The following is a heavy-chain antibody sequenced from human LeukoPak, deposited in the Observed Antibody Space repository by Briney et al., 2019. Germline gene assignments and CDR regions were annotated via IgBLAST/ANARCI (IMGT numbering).Heavy chain of an antibody. V-gene: IGHV3-7*04. CDR1: GFTFSSYS. D-gene: IGHD5-24*01. Sequence: PGGSLRLSCAASGFTFSSYSMNWVRQAPGKGLEWVANITQDGSKKSYVDSVKGRFTISRDNAKNSLYLQMNSLRAEDTAIYYCTRVGYIDEGIDYWGQGTLVTVSS. CDR2: ITQDGSKK. CDR3: TRVGYIDEGIDY. J-gene: IGHJ4*02.